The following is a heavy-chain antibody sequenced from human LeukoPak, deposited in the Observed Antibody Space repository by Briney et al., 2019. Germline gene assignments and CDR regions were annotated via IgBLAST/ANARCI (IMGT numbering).Heavy chain of an antibody. V-gene: IGHV2-70*11. D-gene: IGHD6-13*01. CDR2: IGWDDDK. CDR1: GFSLTTSGMC. J-gene: IGHJ4*02. CDR3: ARIRGSRYYFDY. Sequence: SGPTLVNPTQTLTLTCTFSGFSLTTSGMCVSWIRQPPGKALEWLARIGWDDDKYYSTSMRTRLTISKDTSKNQVVLTMTNMDPVDTATYYCARIRGSRYYFDYWGQGTLVTVSS.